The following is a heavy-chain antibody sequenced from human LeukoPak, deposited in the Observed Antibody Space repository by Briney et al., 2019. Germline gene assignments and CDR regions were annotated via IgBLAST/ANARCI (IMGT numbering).Heavy chain of an antibody. CDR2: ISWNSGSI. CDR1: GFTFSDYN. J-gene: IGHJ4*02. D-gene: IGHD3-9*01. V-gene: IGHV3-9*01. Sequence: GGSLRLSCAASGFTFSDYNMRWIRQAPGKGLEWVSGISWNSGSIGYADSVKGRFTISRDNAKNSLYLQMNSLRAEDTALYYCAKGGDYDILTGRGDYFDYWGQGTLVTVSS. CDR3: AKGGDYDILTGRGDYFDY.